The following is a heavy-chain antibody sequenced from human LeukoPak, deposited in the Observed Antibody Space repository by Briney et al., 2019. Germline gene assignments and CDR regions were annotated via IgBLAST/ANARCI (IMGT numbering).Heavy chain of an antibody. CDR2: INHSGST. J-gene: IGHJ4*02. CDR1: GGSISSYY. CDR3: ASSLTPYCTNGVCYTSGSYYFDY. Sequence: SETLSLTCTVSGGSISSYYWSWIRQPPGKGLEWIGEINHSGSTNYNPSLKSRVTISVDTSKNQFSLKLSSVTAADTAVYYCASSLTPYCTNGVCYTSGSYYFDYWGQGTLVTVSS. V-gene: IGHV4-34*01. D-gene: IGHD2-8*01.